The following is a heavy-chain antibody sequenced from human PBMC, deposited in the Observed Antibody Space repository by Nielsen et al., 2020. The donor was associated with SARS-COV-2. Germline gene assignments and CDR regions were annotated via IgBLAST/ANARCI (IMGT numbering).Heavy chain of an antibody. CDR3: AKGGTLLWFGEFDY. J-gene: IGHJ4*02. CDR2: ISTYNGNT. Sequence: ASVKVSCKASGGTFRSYVINWVRQAPGQGLEWMGWISTYNGNTNYAQKLQGRVIMTTDTSTSTVYMELRSLRAEDTAVYYCAKGGTLLWFGEFDYWGQGTLVTVSS. D-gene: IGHD3-10*01. V-gene: IGHV1-18*01. CDR1: GGTFRSYV.